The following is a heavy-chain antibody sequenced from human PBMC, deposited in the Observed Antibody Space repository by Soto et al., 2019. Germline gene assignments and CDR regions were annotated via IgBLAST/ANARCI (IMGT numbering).Heavy chain of an antibody. CDR2: TYYRSNWYF. Sequence: SQTLTLTCVISGGSVSSTRADWSWIRQSPSRGLEWLGRTYYRSNWYFDYAVSVKSRITINPDTSRNQFSLQLNSVTPDDTAVYYCARGSYYSGWAWGHGSLVTVSS. CDR3: ARGSYYSGWA. CDR1: GGSVSSTRAD. D-gene: IGHD6-19*01. V-gene: IGHV6-1*01. J-gene: IGHJ4*01.